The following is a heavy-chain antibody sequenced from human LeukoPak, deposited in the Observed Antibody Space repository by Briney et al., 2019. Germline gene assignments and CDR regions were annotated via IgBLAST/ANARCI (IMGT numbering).Heavy chain of an antibody. CDR1: GGTFSSYA. D-gene: IGHD3-16*02. V-gene: IGHV1-69*13. Sequence: ASVKVSCKASGGTFSSYAISWVRQAPGQGLEWMRGIIPIFGTANYAQKFQGRVTITADESTSTAYMELSSLRSEDTTVYYCASPPPLSPEPYFDLWGRGTLVTVSS. CDR2: IIPIFGTA. CDR3: ASPPPLSPEPYFDL. J-gene: IGHJ2*01.